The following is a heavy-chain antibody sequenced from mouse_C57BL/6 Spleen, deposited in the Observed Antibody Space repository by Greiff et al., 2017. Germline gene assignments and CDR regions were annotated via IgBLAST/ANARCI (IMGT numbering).Heavy chain of an antibody. CDR2: INPSDSYT. J-gene: IGHJ4*01. CDR1: GYTFTSYW. Sequence: VQLKQPGAELVMPGASVKLSCKASGYTFTSYWMHWVKPRPGQGLEWIAEINPSDSYTYYNQKFKGKSTLTVDKSSSTSYMQLSILTSDDSSVYYCARRRNGYGAIDYWGQGTSVTVSS. CDR3: ARRRNGYGAIDY. V-gene: IGHV1-69*01. D-gene: IGHD2-2*01.